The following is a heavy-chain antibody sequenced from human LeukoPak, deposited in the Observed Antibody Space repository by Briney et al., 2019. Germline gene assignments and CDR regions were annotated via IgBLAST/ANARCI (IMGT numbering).Heavy chain of an antibody. CDR2: ISSTSEYI. CDR3: ARDELLWFGEFNY. CDR1: GFTFSSYS. Sequence: GGSLRLSCAASGFTFSSYSLNWVRQAPGEGLEWVSSISSTSEYIHYADSVKGRFTISRDNAKNSLYLQMNSLRAEDTAVYYCARDELLWFGEFNYWGQGTLVTVSS. V-gene: IGHV3-21*01. J-gene: IGHJ4*02. D-gene: IGHD3-10*01.